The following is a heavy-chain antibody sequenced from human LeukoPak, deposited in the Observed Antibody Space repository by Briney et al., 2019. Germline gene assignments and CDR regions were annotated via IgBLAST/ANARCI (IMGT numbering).Heavy chain of an antibody. J-gene: IGHJ6*03. CDR2: IYYSGST. CDR1: GGSISSYY. V-gene: IGHV4-59*12. Sequence: SETLSLTCTVSGGSISSYYWSWIRQPPGKGLEWIGYIYYSGSTYYNPSLKSRVTISVDTSKNQFSLKLSSVTAADTAVYYCARVSYYYYMDVWGKGTTVTVSS. CDR3: ARVSYYYYMDV.